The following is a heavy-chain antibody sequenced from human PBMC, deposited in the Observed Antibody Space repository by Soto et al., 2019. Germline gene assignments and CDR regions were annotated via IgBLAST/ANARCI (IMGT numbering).Heavy chain of an antibody. CDR2: ISYSGTT. Sequence: QVQLQESGPGLVKPSQTLSLTCTVSGGSINSANYYWNWIRQHPGKGLEWIGYISYSGTTSYNPSLKSRVTITVDTSNHQFSLKLRSVTAADTAVYYCARLSITATGGWFDPWGQGTLVTVSS. J-gene: IGHJ5*02. D-gene: IGHD6-13*01. CDR1: GGSINSANYY. CDR3: ARLSITATGGWFDP. V-gene: IGHV4-31*03.